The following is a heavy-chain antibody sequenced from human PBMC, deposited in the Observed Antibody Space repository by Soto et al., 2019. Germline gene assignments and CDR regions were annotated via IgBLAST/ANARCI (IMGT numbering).Heavy chain of an antibody. CDR3: ASNLGGYYDFWSGSNYYYMDV. D-gene: IGHD3-3*01. V-gene: IGHV4-30-4*01. CDR1: GGSISSGDYY. Sequence: SETLSLTCTVSGGSISSGDYYWSWIRQPPGKGLEWIGYIYYSGSTNYNPSLKSRVTISVDTSKNQFSLKLSSVTAADTAVYYCASNLGGYYDFWSGSNYYYMDVWGKGTTVTVSS. J-gene: IGHJ6*03. CDR2: IYYSGST.